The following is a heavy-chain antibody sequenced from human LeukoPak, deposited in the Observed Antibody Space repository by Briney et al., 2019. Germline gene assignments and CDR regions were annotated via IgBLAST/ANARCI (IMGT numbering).Heavy chain of an antibody. Sequence: GGSLRLSCAASRFTFSNFYMHWVRQAPGKGLEWVTFIRFDGSNEYYADSVRGRFTISRDNSKNTLYLQMSSLRPEDTAVYYCARQIGVSIDYWGQGTLVTVSS. CDR3: ARQIGVSIDY. CDR2: IRFDGSNE. V-gene: IGHV3-30*02. J-gene: IGHJ4*02. CDR1: RFTFSNFY. D-gene: IGHD5/OR15-5a*01.